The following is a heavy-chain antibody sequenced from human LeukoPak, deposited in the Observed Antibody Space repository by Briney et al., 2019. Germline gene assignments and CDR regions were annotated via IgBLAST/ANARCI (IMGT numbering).Heavy chain of an antibody. D-gene: IGHD6-19*01. CDR2: INKDSRDI. Sequence: SGGSLRLSCAGSGFIFSGYSMSWVRQAPGKGLQWVSLINKDSRDIRYADSVKGRLTISRDNAKNSLYLQMDSLRVEDTAVYYCARDASGWSRDYWGQGTLVTVSS. V-gene: IGHV3-21*01. CDR1: GFIFSGYS. J-gene: IGHJ4*02. CDR3: ARDASGWSRDY.